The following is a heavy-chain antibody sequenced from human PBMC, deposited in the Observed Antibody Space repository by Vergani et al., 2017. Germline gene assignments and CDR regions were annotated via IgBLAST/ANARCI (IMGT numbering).Heavy chain of an antibody. CDR2: IWYDGSKK. CDR3: ARGYGDRDAFDI. Sequence: VQLVESGGGVVQPGRSLRLSCAASGFTFSSYGMHWVRQAPGKGLEWVAVIWYDGSKKYYGDSVKGRFAISRDNSKNTLYLQMNRLRAEDTAVYYCARGYGDRDAFDIWGQGTLVTVSS. V-gene: IGHV3-33*01. J-gene: IGHJ3*02. D-gene: IGHD4-17*01. CDR1: GFTFSSYG.